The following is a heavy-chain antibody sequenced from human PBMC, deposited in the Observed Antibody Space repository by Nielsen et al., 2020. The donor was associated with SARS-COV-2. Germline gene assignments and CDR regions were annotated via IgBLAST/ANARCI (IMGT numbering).Heavy chain of an antibody. V-gene: IGHV1-69*06. Sequence: SVKVSCKASGGNFSSYPVSWVRQAPGQGLEWMGGIIPIFATPNYAQRFQGRVTITADKSTSTAYLHLSGLRSEDTAVYYCARRIAVTGVAFDYWGQRTLVTVSS. D-gene: IGHD6-19*01. CDR1: GGNFSSYP. CDR2: IIPIFATP. CDR3: ARRIAVTGVAFDY. J-gene: IGHJ4*02.